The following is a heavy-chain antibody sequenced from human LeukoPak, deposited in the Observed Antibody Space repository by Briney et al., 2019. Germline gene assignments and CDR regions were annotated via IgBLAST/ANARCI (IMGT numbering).Heavy chain of an antibody. CDR2: IGTAGDT. D-gene: IGHD6-13*01. CDR3: ASSPAYSSSWYAIDN. Sequence: GGSLRLSCAASGFTFSNYDMHWVRQAAGKGLEWVSGIGTAGDTYYPASVKGRFTISRENAKNSLYLQMNSPSAGDTAVYYCASSPAYSSSWYAIDNWGQGTLVTVSS. CDR1: GFTFSNYD. V-gene: IGHV3-13*01. J-gene: IGHJ4*02.